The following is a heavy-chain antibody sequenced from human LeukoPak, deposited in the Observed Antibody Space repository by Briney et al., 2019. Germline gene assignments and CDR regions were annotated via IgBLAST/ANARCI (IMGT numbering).Heavy chain of an antibody. CDR1: SGSLSSYY. Sequence: PSETLSLTCTVSSGSLSSYYWSWFRQAPGKGLEWIGYIYYSGSTNYNPSLKGRVTISVDTSRNQFSLKLSSLTAADTAVYYCARGLPGFSNGDDAFDMWGQGTMVTVSS. V-gene: IGHV4-59*01. CDR3: ARGLPGFSNGDDAFDM. J-gene: IGHJ3*02. D-gene: IGHD6-19*01. CDR2: IYYSGST.